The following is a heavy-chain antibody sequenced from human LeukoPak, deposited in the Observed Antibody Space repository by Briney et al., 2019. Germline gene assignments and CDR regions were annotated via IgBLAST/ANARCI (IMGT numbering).Heavy chain of an antibody. V-gene: IGHV3-7*01. CDR1: GFTFSSYW. J-gene: IGHJ4*02. CDR2: TKQDGGEK. D-gene: IGHD3-16*01. Sequence: RGSLRLSCAASGFTFSSYWMTWVRQAPGKGLEWVANTKQDGGEKYYVDSVKGRFTISRDNAKNSLYLQMNSLRAEDTAVSYCATQQGGNPAYWGQGTLVTVSS. CDR3: ATQQGGNPAY.